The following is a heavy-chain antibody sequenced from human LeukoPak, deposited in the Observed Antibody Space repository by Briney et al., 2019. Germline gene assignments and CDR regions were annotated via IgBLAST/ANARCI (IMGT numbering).Heavy chain of an antibody. CDR1: GFTLSDYY. V-gene: IGHV3-11*04. CDR3: ARGRGYYYDSSGYSLGNY. CDR2: ISSSGSTI. Sequence: PGGSLRLSCAASGFTLSDYYMSWIRQAPGKGLEWVSYISSSGSTIYYADSVKGRFTISRDNAKNSLYLQMNSLRAEDTAVYYCARGRGYYYDSSGYSLGNYWGQGTLVTVSS. D-gene: IGHD3-22*01. J-gene: IGHJ4*02.